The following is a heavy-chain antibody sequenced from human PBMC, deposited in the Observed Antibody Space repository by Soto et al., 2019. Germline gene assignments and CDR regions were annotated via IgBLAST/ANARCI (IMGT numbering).Heavy chain of an antibody. V-gene: IGHV3-11*01. CDR3: ATGIAAASGNYYYYGMDV. D-gene: IGHD6-13*01. Sequence: GGSLRLSCAASGFTFSDYYMSWVRQAPGKGLEWVSYISSSGSTIYYADSVKGRFTISRDHAKNSLYLQMNSLRAEDTAVYYCATGIAAASGNYYYYGMDVWGQGTTVTVSS. CDR2: ISSSGSTI. J-gene: IGHJ6*02. CDR1: GFTFSDYY.